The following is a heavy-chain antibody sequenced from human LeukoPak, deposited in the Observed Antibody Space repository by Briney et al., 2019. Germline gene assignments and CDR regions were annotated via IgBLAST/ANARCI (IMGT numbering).Heavy chain of an antibody. CDR3: ARGVLFFGYYGMDV. CDR2: IIPILGIA. J-gene: IGHJ6*02. D-gene: IGHD2-8*01. CDR1: GYTFTSYA. Sequence: SVKVSCKASGYTFTSYAISWVRQAPGQGLEWMGRIIPILGIANYAQKFQGRVTITADKSTSTAYMELSSLRSEDTAVYYCARGVLFFGYYGMDVWGQGTTVTVSS. V-gene: IGHV1-69*04.